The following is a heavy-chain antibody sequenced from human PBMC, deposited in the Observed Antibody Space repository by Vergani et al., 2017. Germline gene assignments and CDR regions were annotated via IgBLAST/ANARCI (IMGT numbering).Heavy chain of an antibody. CDR2: INAGNGNT. Sequence: QVQLVQSGAEVKKPGASVKVSCKASGYTLTSYAMHWVRQAPGQRLEWMGWINAGNGNTKYSQKFQGRVTITRDTSGRTAYMGLSSLRSEDTAVYYCARSGYCSGGSCYQYYYYYGMDVWGQGTTVTVSS. CDR1: GYTLTSYA. J-gene: IGHJ6*02. V-gene: IGHV1-3*01. CDR3: ARSGYCSGGSCYQYYYYYGMDV. D-gene: IGHD2-15*01.